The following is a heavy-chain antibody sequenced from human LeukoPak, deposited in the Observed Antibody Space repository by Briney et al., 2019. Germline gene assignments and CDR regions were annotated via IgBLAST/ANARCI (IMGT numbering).Heavy chain of an antibody. Sequence: PGGSLRLSCVASGLTFTGNTISWVRQAPGKGLEWVSYIIRDSSNIEYADSVKGRFTISRDNAKNTLYLQMNSLRAEDTAVYYCARESYWGSGLKGFDSWGQGTLVTVSS. V-gene: IGHV3-48*01. J-gene: IGHJ4*02. D-gene: IGHD7-27*01. CDR1: GLTFTGNT. CDR2: IIRDSSNI. CDR3: ARESYWGSGLKGFDS.